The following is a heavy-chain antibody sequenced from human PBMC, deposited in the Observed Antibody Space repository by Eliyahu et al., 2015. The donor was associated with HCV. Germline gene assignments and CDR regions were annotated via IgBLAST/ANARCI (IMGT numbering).Heavy chain of an antibody. J-gene: IGHJ1*01. V-gene: IGHV1-69*01. CDR3: ARGRSVEMATITGAEYFSH. CDR1: GXAXSTXX. Sequence: QVQLVQSGAXVKKPGSSVTISCNTSGXAXSTXXINWVRQAPGHGLEWMGGIIPGFGTINYAQEFQGRVTITADESTTTAYMELKSLRSDDTAVYFCARGRSVEMATITGAEYFSHWGQGTLVTVSS. CDR2: IIPGFGTI. D-gene: IGHD5-24*01.